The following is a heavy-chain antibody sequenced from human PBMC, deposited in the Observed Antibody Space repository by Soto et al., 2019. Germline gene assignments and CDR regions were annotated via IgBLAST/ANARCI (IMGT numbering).Heavy chain of an antibody. Sequence: QVQLVQSGAEVKKPGASVKVSCKASGYTFTSYGISWVRQAPGQGLEWMGWISAYNGNTNYAQKLQGRVTMTTDTSTSTAYMELGSLKSDDTAVYYCARVYRITMVRGELSECWGQGTLVTVSS. CDR1: GYTFTSYG. V-gene: IGHV1-18*01. J-gene: IGHJ4*02. CDR3: ARVYRITMVRGELSEC. D-gene: IGHD3-10*01. CDR2: ISAYNGNT.